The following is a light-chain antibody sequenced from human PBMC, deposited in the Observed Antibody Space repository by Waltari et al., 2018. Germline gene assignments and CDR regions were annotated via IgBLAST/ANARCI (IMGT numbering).Light chain of an antibody. CDR2: DAS. CDR3: HQYTNFPLT. CDR1: QSISAW. Sequence: DIQMTQYPSTLSASVGDRVTITCRASQSISAWLAWYQLRPGKAPKLLISDASILERGVPSRFSGSGSGTEFTLTINSLQPDDFATYYCHQYTNFPLTFGGGTTVEIK. V-gene: IGKV1-5*01. J-gene: IGKJ4*01.